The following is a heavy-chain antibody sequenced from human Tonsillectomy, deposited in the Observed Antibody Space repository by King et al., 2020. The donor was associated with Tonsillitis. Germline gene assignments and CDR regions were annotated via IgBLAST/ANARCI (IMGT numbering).Heavy chain of an antibody. CDR3: ATGNGRQLRYFDY. V-gene: IGHV3-23*04. D-gene: IGHD2-2*01. J-gene: IGHJ4*02. Sequence: VQLVESGGGLVQPGGSLRLSCAASGFTFSSYAMSWVRQAPGKGLEWVSTISGSGASTYYADSVKGRFIISRDNSKNTVYLQMNSLRAEDTAVDYCATGNGRQLRYFDYWGQGTLVTVSS. CDR2: ISGSGAST. CDR1: GFTFSSYA.